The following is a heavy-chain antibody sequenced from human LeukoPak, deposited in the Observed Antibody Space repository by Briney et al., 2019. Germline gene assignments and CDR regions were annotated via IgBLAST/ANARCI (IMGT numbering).Heavy chain of an antibody. CDR1: GFTISSYC. D-gene: IGHD2/OR15-2a*01. Sequence: PWGSLRLTCTVSGFTISSYCWHWIRQAPGKGLEWVAVISYDGSDEFYADSVKGRFTVSRDNSNNALYLQMNSLRAEDTAVSSCARPNISYDALDIWGQGTTVTVSS. J-gene: IGHJ6*02. CDR2: ISYDGSDE. V-gene: IGHV3-30*03. CDR3: ARPNISYDALDI.